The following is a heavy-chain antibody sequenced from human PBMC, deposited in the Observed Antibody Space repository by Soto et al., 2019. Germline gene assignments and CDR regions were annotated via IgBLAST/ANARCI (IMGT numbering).Heavy chain of an antibody. CDR2: INSSGST. J-gene: IGHJ5*02. CDR3: SRRAPEGFDP. V-gene: IGHV4-39*01. Sequence: PSETLSLTCPVSGGSFVSSAYYCVWIRRDPGKGLEWIGSINSSGSTFSNPSLKSRVTLSVDTSKNQFSLKLTSVTAADTALYYCSRRAPEGFDPWGQGTLVTVSS. CDR1: GGSFVSSAYY.